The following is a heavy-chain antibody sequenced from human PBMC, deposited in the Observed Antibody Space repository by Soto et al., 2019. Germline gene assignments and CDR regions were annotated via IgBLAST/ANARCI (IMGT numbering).Heavy chain of an antibody. CDR2: ISGSGGST. V-gene: IGHV3-23*01. CDR3: AKDKGVAARSFDY. D-gene: IGHD2-15*01. J-gene: IGHJ4*02. CDR1: GFTISSYA. Sequence: EMQLLESGGGLVQRGGSLRLSCAASGFTISSYAMSWVRQAPGKGLEWVSAISGSGGSTYYADSVKGRFTISRDNSKNTLYLQMNSLRAEDTAVYYCAKDKGVAARSFDYWGQGTLVTVSS.